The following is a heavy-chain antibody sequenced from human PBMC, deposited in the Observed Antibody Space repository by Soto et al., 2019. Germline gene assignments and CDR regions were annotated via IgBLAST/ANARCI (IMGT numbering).Heavy chain of an antibody. CDR3: AGSLYDSSGYYYDEDYYYYGMDV. CDR1: GGTFSSYA. J-gene: IGHJ6*02. Sequence: ASVKVSCKASGGTFSSYAISWVRQAPGQGLEWMGGIIPIFGTANYAQKFQGRVTITADESTSTVYMELSSLRSEDTVVYYCAGSLYDSSGYYYDEDYYYYGMDVWGQGTTVTVSS. CDR2: IIPIFGTA. D-gene: IGHD3-22*01. V-gene: IGHV1-69*13.